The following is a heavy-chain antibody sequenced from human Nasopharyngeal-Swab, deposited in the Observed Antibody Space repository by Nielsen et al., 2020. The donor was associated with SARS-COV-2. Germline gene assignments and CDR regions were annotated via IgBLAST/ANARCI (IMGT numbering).Heavy chain of an antibody. CDR2: IGDKDHNYAT. V-gene: IGHV3-73*01. CDR3: TTDFYFDY. Sequence: GESLKISCAASGYIFSASAIHWVRQASGKGLEWVGRIGDKDHNYATTYGASVQGRFTISRDDSKNTAFLQMDFLKTEDTALYYCTTDFYFDYWGQGPLVTVSS. CDR1: GYIFSASA. J-gene: IGHJ4*02.